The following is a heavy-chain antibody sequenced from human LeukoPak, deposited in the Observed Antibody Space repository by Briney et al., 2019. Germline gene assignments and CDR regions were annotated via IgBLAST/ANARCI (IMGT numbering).Heavy chain of an antibody. Sequence: ASVKVSCKASGYTFTNYGISWVRQAPGQGLEWMGWISAYNGNTNYAQKLQGRVTMTTDTSTSTAYMELRSLRSDDTAVYYCARDPAGILTGYYTAHAFDIWGQGTMVTVSS. CDR3: ARDPAGILTGYYTAHAFDI. D-gene: IGHD3-9*01. J-gene: IGHJ3*02. V-gene: IGHV1-18*01. CDR1: GYTFTNYG. CDR2: ISAYNGNT.